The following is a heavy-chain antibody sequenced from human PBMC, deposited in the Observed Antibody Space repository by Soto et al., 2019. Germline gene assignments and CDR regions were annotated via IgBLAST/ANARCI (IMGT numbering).Heavy chain of an antibody. CDR2: IFYSGST. V-gene: IGHV4-39*01. J-gene: IGHJ6*02. Sequence: SETLSLTCTVAGGSISSTTHYWGWIRQPPGKGLEWIGSIFYSGSTYYNPSLKSRVTISVDTSKNQFSLKLSSVTAADTAVYYCARCDYAYGMDVWGQGTTVTVSS. CDR1: GGSISSTTHY. CDR3: ARCDYAYGMDV. D-gene: IGHD4-17*01.